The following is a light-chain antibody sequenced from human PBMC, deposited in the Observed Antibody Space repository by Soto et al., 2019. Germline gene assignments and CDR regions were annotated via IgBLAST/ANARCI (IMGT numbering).Light chain of an antibody. CDR1: QSISSY. Sequence: DIQMTQSPSSLSASVGDRVTITCRASQSISSYLNWYQQKPGKAPKLLIYAASSLQSGVPSRFSGSGSGTDFTLTISSLQPEDFAPDYCQQSYSTLYTFGQGTKLEIK. CDR2: AAS. CDR3: QQSYSTLYT. J-gene: IGKJ2*01. V-gene: IGKV1-39*01.